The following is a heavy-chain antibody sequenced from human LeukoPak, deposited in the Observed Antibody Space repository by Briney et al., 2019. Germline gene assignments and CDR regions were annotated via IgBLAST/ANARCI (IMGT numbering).Heavy chain of an antibody. J-gene: IGHJ4*02. CDR3: ARRMAESYYDSSGYPSLGY. CDR2: VNPDSSGT. CDR1: GYTVIGYY. D-gene: IGHD3-22*01. V-gene: IGHV1-2*02. Sequence: ASVKVSCNSSGYTVIGYYMHWVRQAPGQGVEWMGWVNPDSSGTNYAQQFQGSVTITMHTSISTAYMDLSRLTSDDTGVYYCARRMAESYYDSSGYPSLGYWGQGTLVTVSS.